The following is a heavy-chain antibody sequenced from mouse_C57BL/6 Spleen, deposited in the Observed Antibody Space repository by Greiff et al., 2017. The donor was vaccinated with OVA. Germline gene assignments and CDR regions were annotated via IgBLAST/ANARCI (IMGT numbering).Heavy chain of an antibody. CDR1: GYSITSGYY. J-gene: IGHJ4*01. Sequence: ESGPGLVKPSQSLSLTCSVTGYSITSGYYWNWIRQFPGNQLEWMGYISYDGSNNYNPSLKNRIPITRETSKNQFFLKLNSVTTEDTATYYCASLTYYGSSYDAMDYWGQGTSVTVSS. D-gene: IGHD1-1*01. V-gene: IGHV3-6*01. CDR3: ASLTYYGSSYDAMDY. CDR2: ISYDGSN.